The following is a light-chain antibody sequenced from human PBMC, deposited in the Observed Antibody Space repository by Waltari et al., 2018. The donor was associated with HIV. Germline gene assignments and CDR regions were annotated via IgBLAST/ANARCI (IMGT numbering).Light chain of an antibody. V-gene: IGLV2-14*03. CDR2: AVS. CDR1: VTDIATYDH. Sequence: QSALTQPASVSGSPGQSITIPSSGTVTDIATYDHVSWYQQHTGIAPKLLIYAVSSRPSGVSNRFSASKSGNTASLTISGLQSDDEADYYCSSYGSGSTLVVFGGGTKVTVL. CDR3: SSYGSGSTLVV. J-gene: IGLJ3*02.